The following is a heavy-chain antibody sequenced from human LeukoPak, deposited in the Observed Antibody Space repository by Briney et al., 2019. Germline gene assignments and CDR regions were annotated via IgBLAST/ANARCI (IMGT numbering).Heavy chain of an antibody. D-gene: IGHD3-22*01. V-gene: IGHV3-21*04. CDR3: AKARGLIGGAFDI. J-gene: IGHJ3*02. CDR2: ISSRSSYI. CDR1: GFTFSSYS. Sequence: GGSLRLSCEASGFTFSSYSMNWVRQAPGKGLEWVSSISSRSSYIYYADSVKGRFNISRDKSKTSLYLQMNSLRTEDTALYYCAKARGLIGGAFDIWGQGTMVTVSS.